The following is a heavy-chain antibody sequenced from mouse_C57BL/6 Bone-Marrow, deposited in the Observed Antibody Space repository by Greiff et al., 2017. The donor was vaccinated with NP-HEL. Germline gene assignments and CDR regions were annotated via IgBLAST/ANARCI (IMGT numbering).Heavy chain of an antibody. CDR1: GYTFTSYG. CDR3: AKRDYYYGSSPYYFDY. J-gene: IGHJ2*01. D-gene: IGHD1-1*01. V-gene: IGHV1-81*01. CDR2: IYPRSGNT. Sequence: VQLQQSGAELARPGASVKLSCKASGYTFTSYGISWVKQRTGQGLEWIGEIYPRSGNTYYNEKFKGKATLTADKSSSTAYMELRSLTSEDSAVYFCAKRDYYYGSSPYYFDYWGQGTTRTVSS.